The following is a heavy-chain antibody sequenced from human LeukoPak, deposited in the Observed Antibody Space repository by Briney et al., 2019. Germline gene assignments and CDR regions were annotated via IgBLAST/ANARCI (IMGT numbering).Heavy chain of an antibody. CDR3: ARVWSGDGY. CDR2: ISSSSTYI. J-gene: IGHJ4*02. V-gene: IGHV3-21*01. Sequence: GGSLRLSCGASGFTFSSYSMSWVRQAPGKGLEWVSSISSSSTYIYYVDSVKGRFTISRDDAKNSLYLQMNSLRPEDTALYYCARVWSGDGYWGQGTLVTVSS. CDR1: GFTFSSYS. D-gene: IGHD3-3*01.